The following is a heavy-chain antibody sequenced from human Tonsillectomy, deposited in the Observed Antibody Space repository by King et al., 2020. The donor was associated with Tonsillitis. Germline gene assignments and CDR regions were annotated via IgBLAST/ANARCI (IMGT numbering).Heavy chain of an antibody. J-gene: IGHJ4*02. CDR1: GGSISSGGYS. CDR2: IYHSGST. CDR3: ARGRPVLRYFDWLPPPDY. V-gene: IGHV4-30-2*01. D-gene: IGHD3-9*01. Sequence: LQLQESGSGLVKPSQTLSLTCAVSGGSISSGGYSWSWIRQPPGKGLEWIGYIYHSGSTYYNPSLKSRVTISVDRSKNQFSLQLSSVTAADTAVYYCARGRPVLRYFDWLPPPDYWGQGTLVTVSS.